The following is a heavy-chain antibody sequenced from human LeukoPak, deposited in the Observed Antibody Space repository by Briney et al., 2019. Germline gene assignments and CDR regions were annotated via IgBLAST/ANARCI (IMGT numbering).Heavy chain of an antibody. CDR3: ARELPLGYCSGGSCQNWYFDL. CDR1: GGSITSGSYY. J-gene: IGHJ2*01. CDR2: IIFHSEST. Sequence: SSETLSLTCTVSGGSITSGSYYWSWIRQPPGKGLEWIGYIIFHSESTYYNPSLKSRVTISVDRSKNQFSLKLNSVTAADTAVYYCARELPLGYCSGGSCQNWYFDLWGRGTLVTVSS. D-gene: IGHD2-15*01. V-gene: IGHV4-30-2*01.